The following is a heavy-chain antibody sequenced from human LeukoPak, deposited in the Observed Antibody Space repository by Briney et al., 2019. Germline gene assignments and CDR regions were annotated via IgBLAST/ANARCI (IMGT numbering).Heavy chain of an antibody. CDR3: AGHHPRNTVDF. Sequence: PSETLSLTCAVYGGSFSGYYWSWIRQPPGKGLEWIGEINHSGSTNYNPSLKSRVTISVDTSKNQFSLTLSSVTAADTAVYYCAGHHPRNTVDFWGQGTLVTVSS. V-gene: IGHV4-34*01. J-gene: IGHJ4*02. D-gene: IGHD2-8*02. CDR2: INHSGST. CDR1: GGSFSGYY.